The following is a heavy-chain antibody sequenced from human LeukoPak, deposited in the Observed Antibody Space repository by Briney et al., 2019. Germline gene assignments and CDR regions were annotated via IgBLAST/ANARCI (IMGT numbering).Heavy chain of an antibody. CDR2: LSAYNGNT. Sequence: ASVKVSCKASGYTFTSYGISWVRQAPGQGLEWMGWLSAYNGNTNYAQKLQGRVTMTTDTSTSTAYMELRSLRSDDTAVYYCARDFAGTNYVRGPPYYWGQGTLVTVSS. CDR3: ARDFAGTNYVRGPPYY. CDR1: GYTFTSYG. J-gene: IGHJ4*02. D-gene: IGHD3-10*02. V-gene: IGHV1-18*01.